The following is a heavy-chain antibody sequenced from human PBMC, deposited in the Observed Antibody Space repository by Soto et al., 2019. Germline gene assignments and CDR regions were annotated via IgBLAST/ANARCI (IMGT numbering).Heavy chain of an antibody. CDR2: IYYSGTT. V-gene: IGHV4-28*01. CDR1: GYSIRSSSW. CDR3: ARREIQGPIDY. Sequence: SETLSLTCTVSGYSIRSSSWWGWIRQPPGKGLEWIGYIYYSGTTYYNPSLKSRVTMSVDTSKNQFSLKLTSVTAVDTAVYYCARREIQGPIDYWGQGTLVTVSS. J-gene: IGHJ4*02. D-gene: IGHD1-26*01.